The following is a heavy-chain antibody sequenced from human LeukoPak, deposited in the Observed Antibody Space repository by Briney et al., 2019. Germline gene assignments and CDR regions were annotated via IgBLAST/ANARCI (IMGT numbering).Heavy chain of an antibody. J-gene: IGHJ5*02. Sequence: SETLSLTCAVYGGSFSGYYWSWIRKPPGKGLEWIGEINHSGSTNYNPSLKSRVTMSVDTSKNQFSLKLSSVTAADTAVYYCAREAVAGTDWFDPWGQGTLVTVSS. CDR1: GGSFSGYY. CDR3: AREAVAGTDWFDP. D-gene: IGHD6-19*01. V-gene: IGHV4-34*01. CDR2: INHSGST.